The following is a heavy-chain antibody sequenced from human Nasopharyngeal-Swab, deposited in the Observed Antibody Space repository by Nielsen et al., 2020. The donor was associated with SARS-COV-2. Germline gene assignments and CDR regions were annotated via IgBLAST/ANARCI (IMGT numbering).Heavy chain of an antibody. V-gene: IGHV3-33*08. J-gene: IGHJ4*02. CDR3: ARDLAVGDDSYGY. Sequence: GGSLRLSCAASGLTVSSNYMSWVRQAPGKGLEWVAVIWYDGSNKYYADSVKGRFTISRDNSKNTLYLQMNSLRAEDTAVYYCARDLAVGDDSYGYWGQGTLVTVSS. CDR1: GLTVSSNY. CDR2: IWYDGSNK. D-gene: IGHD3-16*01.